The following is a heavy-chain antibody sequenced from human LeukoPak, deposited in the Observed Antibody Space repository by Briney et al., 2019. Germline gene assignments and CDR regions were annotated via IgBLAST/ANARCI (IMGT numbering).Heavy chain of an antibody. V-gene: IGHV4-34*01. Sequence: SETLSLTCAVYGGAFSGYYWSWIRQPPGKGLEWIGEINHSGSTNYNPSLKSRVTISVDTSKNQFSLKLSSVSAADTAVYYCARGFYDSAGYPTPFDSWGQGIPVPVSS. D-gene: IGHD3-22*01. CDR1: GGAFSGYY. CDR3: ARGFYDSAGYPTPFDS. CDR2: INHSGST. J-gene: IGHJ4*02.